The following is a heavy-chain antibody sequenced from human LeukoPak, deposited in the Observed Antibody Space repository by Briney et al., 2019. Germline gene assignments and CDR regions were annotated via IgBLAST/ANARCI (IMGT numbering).Heavy chain of an antibody. D-gene: IGHD3-10*01. Sequence: GGSLRLSCAASGFTFSSYAMSWVRQAPGKGLEWVSTTSISGGSTSYADSVKGRFTISRDNSKNTLYLQMNSLRAEDTAVYYCAKSGNIAYGLSAYNYYGLDVWGQGTTVTVSS. CDR2: TSISGGST. V-gene: IGHV3-23*01. J-gene: IGHJ6*02. CDR1: GFTFSSYA. CDR3: AKSGNIAYGLSAYNYYGLDV.